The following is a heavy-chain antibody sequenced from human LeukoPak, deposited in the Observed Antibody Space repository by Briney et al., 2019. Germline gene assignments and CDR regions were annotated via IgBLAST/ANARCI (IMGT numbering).Heavy chain of an antibody. V-gene: IGHV3-21*01. J-gene: IGHJ6*02. Sequence: PGGSLRLSCAASGFTFSSYSMNWVRQAPGKGLEWVSSISSSSSYIYYADSVKGRFTISRDNAKNSLYLQMNSLRAEDTAVYYCARAALRYCSGGSCYLYGMDVWGQGTTVTVSS. D-gene: IGHD2-15*01. CDR1: GFTFSSYS. CDR3: ARAALRYCSGGSCYLYGMDV. CDR2: ISSSSSYI.